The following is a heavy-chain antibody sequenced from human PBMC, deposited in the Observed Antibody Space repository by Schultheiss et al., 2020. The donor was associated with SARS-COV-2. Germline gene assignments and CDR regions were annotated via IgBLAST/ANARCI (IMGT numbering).Heavy chain of an antibody. Sequence: GGSLRLSCAASGFIFRNAWMSWVRQAPGKGLEWVAVIWYDGSNKYYADSVKGRFTISRDNSKNTLYLQMNSLRAEDTAVYYCARVVGYGNNAGEVGYAMDDWGQGTTVTVSS. J-gene: IGHJ6*02. V-gene: IGHV3-33*08. CDR1: GFIFRNAW. CDR3: ARVVGYGNNAGEVGYAMDD. CDR2: IWYDGSNK. D-gene: IGHD1/OR15-1a*01.